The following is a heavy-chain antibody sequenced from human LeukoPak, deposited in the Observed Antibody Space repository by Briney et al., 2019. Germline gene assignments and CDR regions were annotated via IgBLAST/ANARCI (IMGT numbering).Heavy chain of an antibody. Sequence: PGGSLRLSCAASGFTFSSYEMNWVRQAPGKGLEWVPYISSSGSSIYYADSVKGRFTISRDNAKNSLYLQMNSLRAEDTAVYYCARKYCSSASCLFDCWGQGTLVTVSS. CDR3: ARKYCSSASCLFDC. D-gene: IGHD2-2*01. CDR1: GFTFSSYE. CDR2: ISSSGSSI. J-gene: IGHJ4*02. V-gene: IGHV3-48*03.